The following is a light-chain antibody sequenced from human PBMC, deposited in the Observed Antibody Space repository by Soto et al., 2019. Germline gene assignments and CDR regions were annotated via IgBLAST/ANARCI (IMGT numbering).Light chain of an antibody. CDR2: GAS. CDR3: QQYNSAPKT. Sequence: EIVVTQCAATLSVSPGEIATLSCRASQSVSSSLAWYQQKPGQAPRLLIYGASTRASGIPARFSGSGSGTEFTLTISSLQSEDFAVYYCQQYNSAPKTFGQGTKVDIK. V-gene: IGKV3-15*01. CDR1: QSVSSS. J-gene: IGKJ1*01.